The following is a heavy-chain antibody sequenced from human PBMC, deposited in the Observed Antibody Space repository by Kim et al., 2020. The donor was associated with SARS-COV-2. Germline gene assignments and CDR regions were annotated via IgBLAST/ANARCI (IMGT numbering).Heavy chain of an antibody. CDR2: ISGSGGST. J-gene: IGHJ4*02. Sequence: GGSLRLSCAASGFTFSSYAMSWVRQAPGKGLEWVSAISGSGGSTYYADSVKGRFTISRDNSKNTLYLQMNSLRAEDTAVYYCAKDRLKGGARYYFDYWGQGTLVTVSS. CDR1: GFTFSSYA. V-gene: IGHV3-23*01. D-gene: IGHD3-16*01. CDR3: AKDRLKGGARYYFDY.